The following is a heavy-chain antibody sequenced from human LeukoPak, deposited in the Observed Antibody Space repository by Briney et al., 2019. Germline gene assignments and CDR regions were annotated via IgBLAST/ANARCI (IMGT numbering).Heavy chain of an antibody. V-gene: IGHV1-2*02. D-gene: IGHD6-6*01. CDR2: INPNSGGT. J-gene: IGHJ4*02. CDR1: GYTFTGYY. Sequence: ASVKVSCKASGYTFTGYYMHWVRQAPGQGLEWMGWINPNSGGTNYAQKFQGRVTMTRDTSISTAYMELSRLRSDDTAAYYCASGKCSSSSQFDYWGQGTLVTVSS. CDR3: ASGKCSSSSQFDY.